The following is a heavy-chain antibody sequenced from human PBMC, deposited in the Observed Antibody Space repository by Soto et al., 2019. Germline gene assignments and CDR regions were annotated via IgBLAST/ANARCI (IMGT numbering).Heavy chain of an antibody. V-gene: IGHV4-39*01. CDR1: GGSISSSSYY. CDR2: IYYSGST. J-gene: IGHJ4*02. Sequence: PSETLSLTCTVSGGSISSSSYYWGWIRQPPGKGLEWIGSIYYSGSTYYNPSLKSRVTISVDTSKNQFSLKLSSVTAADTAVYYCASSAGELLSAQFFDYWGQGTLVTVSS. D-gene: IGHD3-10*01. CDR3: ASSAGELLSAQFFDY.